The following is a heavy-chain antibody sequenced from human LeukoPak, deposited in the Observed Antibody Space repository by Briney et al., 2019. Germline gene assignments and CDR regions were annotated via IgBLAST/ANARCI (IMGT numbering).Heavy chain of an antibody. Sequence: GGSLRLSCAASGFTFSNYWMDWVRQAPGKGLVWVSRIHPDGKNTAYADSVKGRFTISRDNARNTLFLQMNSLRTEDAAVYYCATYVDTVRYDAFDVWGQGTMVTVSS. V-gene: IGHV3-74*01. CDR2: IHPDGKNT. CDR3: ATYVDTVRYDAFDV. J-gene: IGHJ3*01. CDR1: GFTFSNYW. D-gene: IGHD5-18*01.